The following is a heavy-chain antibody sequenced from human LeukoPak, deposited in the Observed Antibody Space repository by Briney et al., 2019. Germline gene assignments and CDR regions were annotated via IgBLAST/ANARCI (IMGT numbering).Heavy chain of an antibody. CDR3: ARHYYDSSGYYPWYFDY. V-gene: IGHV4-39*01. D-gene: IGHD3-22*01. CDR1: GGSFSSRTYH. Sequence: SETLSLTCTVSGGSFSSRTYHWGWIRQPPGKGLEWIGSMYYSGSTYYNQSLKSRVTISVDTSKNQFSLKLTSVTAADTAVYYCARHYYDSSGYYPWYFDYWGQGTLVTVSS. J-gene: IGHJ4*02. CDR2: MYYSGST.